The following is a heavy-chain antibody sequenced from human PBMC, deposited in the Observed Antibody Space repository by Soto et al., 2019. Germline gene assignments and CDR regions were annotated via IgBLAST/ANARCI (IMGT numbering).Heavy chain of an antibody. D-gene: IGHD6-13*01. Sequence: EGSLRLSCAASGFTVSSNYMSWVRQAPGKGLEWVSVIYSGGSTYYADSVKGRFTISRDNSKNTLYLQMNSLRAEDTAVYYCARVYSSSWTFDYWGQGTLVTVSS. CDR1: GFTVSSNY. CDR2: IYSGGST. V-gene: IGHV3-66*01. J-gene: IGHJ4*02. CDR3: ARVYSSSWTFDY.